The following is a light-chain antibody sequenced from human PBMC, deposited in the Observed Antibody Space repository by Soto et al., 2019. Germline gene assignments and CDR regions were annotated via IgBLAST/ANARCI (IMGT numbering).Light chain of an antibody. J-gene: IGLJ2*01. CDR2: GNS. V-gene: IGLV1-40*01. Sequence: QSVLTQPHSVSGAPGQRVTISCTGSSSNIGAGYDVHWYQQLPGTAPKLLIYGNSNRPSGVPDRFSGSKSGTSASLAITGLQAEDEADYYCQSYDSSLSGVLFGGGTKLTV. CDR1: SSNIGAGYD. CDR3: QSYDSSLSGVL.